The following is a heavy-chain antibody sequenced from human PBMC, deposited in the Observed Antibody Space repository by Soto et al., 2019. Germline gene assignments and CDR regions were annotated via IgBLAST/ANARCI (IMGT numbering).Heavy chain of an antibody. CDR3: TRGPRDTAMADY. D-gene: IGHD5-18*01. Sequence: PGGSLRLSCAASGFTFSGSAMHWFRQASGKGLEWVGRIRSKANSYATAYAASVKGRFTISRDDSKNTAYLQMNSLKTEDTAVYYCTRGPRDTAMADYWGQGTLVTVSS. J-gene: IGHJ4*02. CDR2: IRSKANSYAT. V-gene: IGHV3-73*01. CDR1: GFTFSGSA.